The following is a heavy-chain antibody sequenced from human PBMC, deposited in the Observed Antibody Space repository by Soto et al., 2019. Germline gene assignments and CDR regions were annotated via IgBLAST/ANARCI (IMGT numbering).Heavy chain of an antibody. Sequence: SETLSLTCAVYGGSFSGYYWSWIRQPPGKGLEWIGEINHSGSTNYNPSLKSRVTISVDTSKNQFSLKLSSVTAADTAVYYCARGQGWNYYYYYYMDVWGKGTTVTVSS. V-gene: IGHV4-34*01. J-gene: IGHJ6*03. D-gene: IGHD1-1*01. CDR1: GGSFSGYY. CDR3: ARGQGWNYYYYYYMDV. CDR2: INHSGST.